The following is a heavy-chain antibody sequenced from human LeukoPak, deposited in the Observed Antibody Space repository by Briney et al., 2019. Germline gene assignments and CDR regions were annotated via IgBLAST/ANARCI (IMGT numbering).Heavy chain of an antibody. CDR1: GGSISSSSYY. Sequence: PSETLSLTCTVSGGSISSSSYYWGWIRQPPGKGLEWIGSIYYSGSTYYNPSLKSRVTMSVGTSKNQFPLKLSSVTAADTAVYYCARDRVRFYYDSSGYGVPTQGAYDYWGQGTLVTVSS. D-gene: IGHD3-22*01. CDR2: IYYSGST. CDR3: ARDRVRFYYDSSGYGVPTQGAYDY. J-gene: IGHJ4*02. V-gene: IGHV4-39*06.